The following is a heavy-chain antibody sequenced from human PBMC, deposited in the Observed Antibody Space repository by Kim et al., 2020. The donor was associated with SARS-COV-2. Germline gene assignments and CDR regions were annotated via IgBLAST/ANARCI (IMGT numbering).Heavy chain of an antibody. Sequence: SETLSLTCAVYGGSFSGYYWSWIRQPPGKGLEWIGEINHSGSTNYNPSLKSRVTISVDTSKNQFSLKLSSVTAADTAVYYCARQVTGDAFDIWGQGTMVT. CDR3: ARQVTGDAFDI. J-gene: IGHJ3*02. D-gene: IGHD3-10*01. CDR1: GGSFSGYY. V-gene: IGHV4-34*01. CDR2: INHSGST.